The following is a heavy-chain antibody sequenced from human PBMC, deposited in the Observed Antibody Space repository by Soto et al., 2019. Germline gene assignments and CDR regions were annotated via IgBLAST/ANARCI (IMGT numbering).Heavy chain of an antibody. CDR3: ARGWYYYGSGSYSVYYYYYGMDV. CDR1: GGSISSGDYY. J-gene: IGHJ6*02. Sequence: PSETLSLTCTVSGGSISSGDYYWSWIRQPPGKGLEWIGYIYYSGSTYYNPSLKSRVTISVDTSKNQFSLKLSSVTAADTAVYYCARGWYYYGSGSYSVYYYYYGMDVWGQGTTVTVSS. D-gene: IGHD3-10*01. V-gene: IGHV4-30-4*01. CDR2: IYYSGST.